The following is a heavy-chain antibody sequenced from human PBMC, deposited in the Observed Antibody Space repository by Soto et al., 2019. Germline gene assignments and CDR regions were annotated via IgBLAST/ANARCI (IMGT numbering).Heavy chain of an antibody. CDR3: ARVGRGYCSGGICTDY. V-gene: IGHV1-69*12. CDR2: IIPIFGTA. D-gene: IGHD2-15*01. CDR1: GGTFSSYA. J-gene: IGHJ4*02. Sequence: QVQLVQSGAEVKKPGSSVKVSCKASGGTFSSYAISWVRQTPGQGLEWMGGIIPIFGTANYAQKFQGRVTMTADEATSTAYMELSSLRSEDTAVYYCARVGRGYCSGGICTDYWGQGTLVTVSS.